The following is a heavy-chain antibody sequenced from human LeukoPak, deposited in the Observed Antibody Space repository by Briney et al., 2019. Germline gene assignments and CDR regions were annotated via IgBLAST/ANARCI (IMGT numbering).Heavy chain of an antibody. V-gene: IGHV4-59*08. J-gene: IGHJ4*02. CDR3: ARQGYYDSSGYYY. CDR1: GGSISSYY. D-gene: IGHD3-22*01. Sequence: SETLSLTCTVSGGSISSYYWSWIRQPPGKGLEWIGYIYYSGSTNYNPSLKSRVTISVDTSKNQFSLKLSSVIAADTAVYYCARQGYYDSSGYYYWGQGTLVTVSS. CDR2: IYYSGST.